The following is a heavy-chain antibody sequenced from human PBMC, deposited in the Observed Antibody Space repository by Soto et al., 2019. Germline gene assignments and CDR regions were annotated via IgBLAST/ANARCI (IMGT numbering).Heavy chain of an antibody. J-gene: IGHJ6*02. Sequence: ETLSLTCTVSGGSVSSGSYYWSWIRQPPGKGLEWIGYIYYSGSTNYNPSLKSRVTISVDTSKNQFSLKLSSVTAADTAVYYCASAPSTVTTLYYYYGMDVWGQGTTVTVSS. CDR2: IYYSGST. V-gene: IGHV4-61*01. CDR1: GGSVSSGSYY. D-gene: IGHD4-17*01. CDR3: ASAPSTVTTLYYYYGMDV.